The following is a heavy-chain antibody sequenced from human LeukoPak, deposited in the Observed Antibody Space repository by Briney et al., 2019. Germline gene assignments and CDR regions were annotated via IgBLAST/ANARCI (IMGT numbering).Heavy chain of an antibody. CDR1: RFTFSSYG. J-gene: IGHJ6*04. Sequence: GGSLRLSCAASRFTFSSYGMHWVRQAPGKGLEWVAYIQYDGSNQQYADSVKGRFSISRDSSKNILYLQMNSLRAEDTAVYYCAELGITMIGGVWGKGTTVTISS. V-gene: IGHV3-30*02. D-gene: IGHD3-10*02. CDR3: AELGITMIGGV. CDR2: IQYDGSNQ.